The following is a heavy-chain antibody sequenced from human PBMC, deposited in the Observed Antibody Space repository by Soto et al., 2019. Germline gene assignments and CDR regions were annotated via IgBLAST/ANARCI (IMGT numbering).Heavy chain of an antibody. J-gene: IGHJ4*02. CDR1: GFTFSSYA. V-gene: IGHV3-23*01. CDR3: AKDPDIVVVVAATVFDY. D-gene: IGHD2-15*01. Sequence: QPGGSLRLSCAASGFTFSSYAMSWVRPAPGQGLEWVSAISGSGGSTYYADSVKGRVTISRDNSKNTLYLQMNSLRAEDTAVYYCAKDPDIVVVVAATVFDYWGQGTLVTVSS. CDR2: ISGSGGST.